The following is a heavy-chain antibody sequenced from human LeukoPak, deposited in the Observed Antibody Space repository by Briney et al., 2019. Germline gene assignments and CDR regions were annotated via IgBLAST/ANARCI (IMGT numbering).Heavy chain of an antibody. V-gene: IGHV1-18*01. CDR3: ARMLAYCGGDCSSDY. Sequence: ASVKVSCKASGYTFTSYGISWVRQAPGQGLEWMGWISAYNGNTNYAQKLQGRVTMTTDTSTSTAYMELRSLRSDDTAVYYCARMLAYCGGDCSSDYWGQGTLVTVSS. J-gene: IGHJ4*02. CDR2: ISAYNGNT. D-gene: IGHD2-21*02. CDR1: GYTFTSYG.